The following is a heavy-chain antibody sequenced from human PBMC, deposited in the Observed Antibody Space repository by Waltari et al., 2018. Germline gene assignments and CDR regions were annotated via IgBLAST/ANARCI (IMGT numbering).Heavy chain of an antibody. CDR2: IYHSRST. CDR1: GYSISSGYY. V-gene: IGHV4-38-2*01. CDR3: ASSLNDYGDYSFQH. J-gene: IGHJ1*01. D-gene: IGHD4-17*01. Sequence: QVQLQESGPGLVKPSETLSLTCAVSGYSISSGYYWGWIRQPPGKGLEWIGSIYHSRSTYYSPSRQSRVTISVDTSKNQFSLKLSSVTAADTAVYYCASSLNDYGDYSFQHWGQGTLVTVSS.